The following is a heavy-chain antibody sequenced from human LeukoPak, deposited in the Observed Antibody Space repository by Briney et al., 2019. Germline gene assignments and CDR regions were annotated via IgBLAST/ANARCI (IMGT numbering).Heavy chain of an antibody. V-gene: IGHV6-1*01. CDR2: TYYRSKWYN. CDR1: GDSVSSNSAA. CDR3: ARNPPYDSSGYYYGYYFDY. Sequence: SQTLSLTCAISGDSVSSNSAAWNWIRQSPSRGLEWLGRTYYRSKWYNDYAVSVKSRITINPDTSKNQFSLQLNSVTPEDTAVYYCARNPPYDSSGYYYGYYFDYWGQGTLVTVSS. J-gene: IGHJ4*02. D-gene: IGHD3-22*01.